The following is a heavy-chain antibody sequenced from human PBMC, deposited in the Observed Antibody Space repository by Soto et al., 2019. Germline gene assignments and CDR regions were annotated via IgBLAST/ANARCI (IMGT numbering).Heavy chain of an antibody. CDR2: IIPIFGTA. CDR1: GGTFSSYA. J-gene: IGHJ6*02. CDR3: ARDGATKYYYGSGSKTYYYYGMDV. V-gene: IGHV1-69*06. D-gene: IGHD3-10*01. Sequence: SVKVSCKASGGTFSSYAISWVRQAPGQGLEWMGGIIPIFGTANYAQKFQGRVTITADKSTSTAYMELSSLRSEDTAVYYCARDGATKYYYGSGSKTYYYYGMDVWGQGTTVTVYS.